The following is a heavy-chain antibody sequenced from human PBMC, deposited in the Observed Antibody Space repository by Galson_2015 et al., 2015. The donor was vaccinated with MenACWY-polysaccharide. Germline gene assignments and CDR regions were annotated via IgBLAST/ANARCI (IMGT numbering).Heavy chain of an antibody. CDR1: GFTFSSYW. Sequence: SLRLSCAASGFTFSSYWMTWVRQAPGRGLEWVANIKKDGSEKYYVDSVKGRFTISRDNTKNSLYLQMHSLRTEDTAVYSCARGHYGMDVWGQGTTVTVSS. CDR3: ARGHYGMDV. J-gene: IGHJ6*02. CDR2: IKKDGSEK. V-gene: IGHV3-7*01.